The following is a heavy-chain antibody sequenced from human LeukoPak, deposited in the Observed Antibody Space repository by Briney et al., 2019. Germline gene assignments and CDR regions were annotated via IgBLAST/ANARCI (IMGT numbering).Heavy chain of an antibody. V-gene: IGHV1-69*13. CDR2: IIPIFGTA. CDR3: ARAVRGYSYGSQGY. D-gene: IGHD5-18*01. J-gene: IGHJ4*02. Sequence: SLKVSCKASGCTFSSYAISWVRQAPGQGLEWMGGIIPIFGTANYAQKFQGRVTITADESTSTAYMELSSLRSEDTAVYYCARAVRGYSYGSQGYWGQGTLVTVSS. CDR1: GCTFSSYA.